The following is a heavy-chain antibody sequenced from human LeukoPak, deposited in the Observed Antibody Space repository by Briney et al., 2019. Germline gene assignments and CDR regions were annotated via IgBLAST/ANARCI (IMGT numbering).Heavy chain of an antibody. V-gene: IGHV1-8*01. Sequence: ASVKVSCKASGYTFTSYDINWVRQATGQGLEWMGWMNPNSGNTGYARKFQGRVTMTRNTSISTAYMELSSLRSEDTAVYYCARGTQNYYDSSGYYYISDYWGQGTLVTVSS. CDR2: MNPNSGNT. J-gene: IGHJ4*02. CDR3: ARGTQNYYDSSGYYYISDY. D-gene: IGHD3-22*01. CDR1: GYTFTSYD.